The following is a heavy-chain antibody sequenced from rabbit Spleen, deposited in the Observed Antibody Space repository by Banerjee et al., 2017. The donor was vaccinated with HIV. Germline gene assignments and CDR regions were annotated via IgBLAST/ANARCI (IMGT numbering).Heavy chain of an antibody. CDR3: ARDGGGSSGYYFKL. CDR2: IYGGSVSSI. D-gene: IGHD1-1*01. V-gene: IGHV1S40*01. Sequence: QSLEESGGDLVKPGAPLTLTCTASGFSFSSDYYMCWVRQAPGKGLECIACIYGGSVSSIYYASWARGRFTISKTSSTTVTLQMTSLTAADTATYFCARDGGGSSGYYFKLWGPGTLVTVS. J-gene: IGHJ4*01. CDR1: GFSFSSDYY.